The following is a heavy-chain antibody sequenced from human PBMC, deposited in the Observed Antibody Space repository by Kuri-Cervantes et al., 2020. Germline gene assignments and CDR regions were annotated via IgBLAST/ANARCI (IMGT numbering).Heavy chain of an antibody. CDR1: GFTFSSYG. CDR3: ARKSDWYFDL. CDR2: ISSNGGST. V-gene: IGHV3-64*02. Sequence: GGSLRLSCAASGFTFSSYGMHWVRQAPGKGLEYVSAISSNGGSTYYADSVKGRFTISRDNSKNTLYLQMGSLRAEDMAVYYCARKSDWYFDLWGRGTLVTVSS. J-gene: IGHJ2*01.